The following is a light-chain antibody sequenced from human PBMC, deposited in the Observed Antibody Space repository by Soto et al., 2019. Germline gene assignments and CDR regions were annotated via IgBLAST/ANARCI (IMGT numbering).Light chain of an antibody. CDR2: ANT. CDR3: QSYDTSLSGSGV. J-gene: IGLJ1*01. CDR1: SSNIGAGYD. V-gene: IGLV1-40*01. Sequence: QSVLTQPPSVCGASGQSVTISCTGSSSNIGAGYDVHWYQQRPGAAPRLLIFANTDRPSGVPDRFSASKSYTSASLTIAGLQAEDEADYYCQSYDTSLSGSGVFGTGTKVTVL.